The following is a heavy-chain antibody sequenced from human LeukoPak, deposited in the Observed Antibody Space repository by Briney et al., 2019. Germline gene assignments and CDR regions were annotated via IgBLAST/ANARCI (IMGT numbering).Heavy chain of an antibody. CDR1: GLSFTNYD. J-gene: IGHJ6*03. CDR3: ASLGKDFYFDPRPPYSHNKQYMDV. D-gene: IGHD2/OR15-2a*01. Sequence: GGSLRLSCLASGLSFTNYDFQWVRQAPGKGLEWVAFIRHDKSEQDYPDSVTGRFTISRDNFKNTIYLQMNSLTSDDTAAYYCASLGKDFYFDPRPPYSHNKQYMDVWGKGTTVIVSS. V-gene: IGHV3-30*02. CDR2: IRHDKSEQ.